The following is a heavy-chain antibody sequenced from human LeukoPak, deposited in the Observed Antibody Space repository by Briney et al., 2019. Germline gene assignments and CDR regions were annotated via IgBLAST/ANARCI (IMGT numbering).Heavy chain of an antibody. CDR1: GYSISSSYY. CDR2: IYYSGST. CDR3: ARGDYDILTGYYNNFDY. D-gene: IGHD3-9*01. V-gene: IGHV4-38-2*02. J-gene: IGHJ4*02. Sequence: SETLSLTCTVSGYSISSSYYWGWIRQPPGKGLEWIGSIYYSGSTYYNPSLKSRVTISVDTSKNQFSLKLSSVTAADTAVYYCARGDYDILTGYYNNFDYWGQGTLVTVSS.